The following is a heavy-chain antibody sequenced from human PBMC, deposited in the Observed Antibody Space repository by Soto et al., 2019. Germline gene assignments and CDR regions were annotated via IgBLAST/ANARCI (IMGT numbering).Heavy chain of an antibody. D-gene: IGHD3-10*01. V-gene: IGHV4-59*12. CDR2: IYYRGNT. J-gene: IGHJ6*02. CDR3: ARALYYYGSGSYYYYYGMDV. CDR1: GGSISSYY. Sequence: PSETLSLTCTVSGGSISSYYWSWIRQPPGKGLEWIGYIYYRGNTNYNPSLKSRVTISVDTSKNQFSLKLSSVTAADTAVYYCARALYYYGSGSYYYYYGMDVWGQGTTVTVSS.